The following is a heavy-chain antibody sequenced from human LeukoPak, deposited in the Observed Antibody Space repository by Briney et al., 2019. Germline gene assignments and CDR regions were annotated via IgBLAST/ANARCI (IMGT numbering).Heavy chain of an antibody. CDR2: INHSGST. J-gene: IGHJ5*02. D-gene: IGHD6-13*01. CDR1: GGSFSGYY. CDR3: ARVGYSSSWYIGHWSDP. V-gene: IGHV4-34*01. Sequence: PSETLSLTCAVYGGSFSGYYWSWIRQPPGKGLEWIGEINHSGSTNYNPSLKSRVTISVDTSKNQFSLKLSSVTAADTAVYYCARVGYSSSWYIGHWSDPWGQGTLVTVSS.